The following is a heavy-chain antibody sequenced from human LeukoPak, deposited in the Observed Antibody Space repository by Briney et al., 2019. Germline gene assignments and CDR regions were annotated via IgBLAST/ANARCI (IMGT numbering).Heavy chain of an antibody. CDR2: ITHSSSNI. J-gene: IGHJ4*02. CDR1: GFTFNTYT. D-gene: IGHD6-19*01. CDR3: ATVSSGWSKAYFDY. V-gene: IGHV3-21*01. Sequence: AGSLRLSCAASGFTFNTYTMNWVRQAPGKGLEWVSSITHSSSNIYYADSVKGRFTISRDNAKNSLYLQMNSLRAEDTAVYYCATVSSGWSKAYFDYWGQGTLVTVSS.